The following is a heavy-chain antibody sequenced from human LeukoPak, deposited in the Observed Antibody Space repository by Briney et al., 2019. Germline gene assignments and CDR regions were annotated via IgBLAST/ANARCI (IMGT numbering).Heavy chain of an antibody. V-gene: IGHV3-30*02. CDR3: AKGGVSPAYTHIFDI. CDR1: GFTFSSYG. Sequence: GGSLRLSCAASGFTFSSYGMHWVRQAPGKGLEWVTFIRYDGSDKYYADSVKGRFTISRDNSRNTLYLQMNSLRVEDTAFYYCAKGGVSPAYTHIFDIWGQGTIVTVSP. J-gene: IGHJ3*02. D-gene: IGHD3-16*01. CDR2: IRYDGSDK.